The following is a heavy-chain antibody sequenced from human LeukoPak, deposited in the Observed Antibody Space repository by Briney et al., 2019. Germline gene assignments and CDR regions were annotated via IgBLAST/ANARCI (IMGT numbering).Heavy chain of an antibody. CDR2: INHSGST. V-gene: IGHV4-34*01. CDR3: ASRKLGNDY. CDR1: GGSFSGYY. J-gene: IGHJ4*02. Sequence: SETLSLTYAVYGGSFSGYYWSWIRQPPGKGLEWIGEINHSGSTNYNPSLKSRVTISADTSKNQFSLKLISVTAADTAVYYCASRKLGNDYWGQGTLVTVSS. D-gene: IGHD7-27*01.